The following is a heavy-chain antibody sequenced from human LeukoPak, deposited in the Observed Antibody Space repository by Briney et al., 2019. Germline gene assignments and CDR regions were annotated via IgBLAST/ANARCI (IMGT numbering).Heavy chain of an antibody. J-gene: IGHJ2*01. Sequence: GGSLRLSCAASGFTLSNYGMHWVRQAPGKGLEWVAVIWNDGSKMFFSDSVQGRFTVSRDNSKNILHLQLNSLRAEDSAVYYCAQQYGRNYQYWYFDLWGRGTLVTVSS. V-gene: IGHV3-33*03. D-gene: IGHD4-17*01. CDR3: AQQYGRNYQYWYFDL. CDR1: GFTLSNYG. CDR2: IWNDGSKM.